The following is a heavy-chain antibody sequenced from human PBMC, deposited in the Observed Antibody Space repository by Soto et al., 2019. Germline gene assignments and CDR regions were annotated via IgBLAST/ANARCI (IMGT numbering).Heavy chain of an antibody. CDR2: IYPSDSDT. J-gene: IGHJ4*02. Sequence: GESLKISCKGSGYNFAGYWIAWVRQMPGKGLELVGIIYPSDSDTRYRPSFQGQVTISADKSISSAYLQWSSLRASDTAMYYCARGGVSTRTFDYWGQGTPVTVSS. V-gene: IGHV5-51*01. CDR1: GYNFAGYW. CDR3: ARGGVSTRTFDY. D-gene: IGHD3-3*01.